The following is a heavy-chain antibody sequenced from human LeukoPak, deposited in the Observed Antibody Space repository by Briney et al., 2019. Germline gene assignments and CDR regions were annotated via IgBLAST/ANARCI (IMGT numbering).Heavy chain of an antibody. CDR1: GFTLSIYT. Sequence: PGGSLRLSCAASGFTLSIYTMNWVRQAPGKGLEWVSYMSTSGSMSYADSVKGRFTISRDNAKNSLYLQMNSLRDEDTAVYYCARMIDYNYGYAFDYWGQGTLVTVSS. CDR3: ARMIDYNYGYAFDY. J-gene: IGHJ4*02. CDR2: MSTSGSM. D-gene: IGHD5-18*01. V-gene: IGHV3-48*02.